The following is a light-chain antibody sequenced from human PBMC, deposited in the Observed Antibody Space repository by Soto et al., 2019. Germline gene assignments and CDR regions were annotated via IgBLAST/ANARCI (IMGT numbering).Light chain of an antibody. J-gene: IGLJ3*02. CDR3: SSYTSSSTNWV. Sequence: QSALTQPASVSGSPGQSITSSCTGTSSDVGGYNYVSWYQQHPGKAPKLMIYDVSNRPSGVSNRFSGSKSGNTASLTISGLQAEDEADYYCSSYTSSSTNWVFGGGTKVTVL. V-gene: IGLV2-14*01. CDR1: SSDVGGYNY. CDR2: DVS.